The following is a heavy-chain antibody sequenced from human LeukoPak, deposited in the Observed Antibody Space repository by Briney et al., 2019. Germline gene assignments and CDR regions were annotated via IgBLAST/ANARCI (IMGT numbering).Heavy chain of an antibody. Sequence: GGSLRLSCAASGFSFSTYNMNWVRQAPGQRLEWVSSITSGSSYIYYADSVKGRFTISRDKAKSSLYLQMDSLRAEDTAVYYCARDPYSGNYGAYYYYYMDVWGKGTTVTISS. CDR3: ARDPYSGNYGAYYYYYMDV. CDR1: GFSFSTYN. J-gene: IGHJ6*03. D-gene: IGHD1-26*01. V-gene: IGHV3-21*01. CDR2: ITSGSSYI.